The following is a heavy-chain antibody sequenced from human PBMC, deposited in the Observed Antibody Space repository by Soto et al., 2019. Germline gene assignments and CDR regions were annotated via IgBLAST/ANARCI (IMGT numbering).Heavy chain of an antibody. J-gene: IGHJ5*02. Sequence: VGALRLSCAASGFIFENFGMSWVRQAPGKGLEWISSISGSGFKKYYADSVKGRFTISRDNSKSTVYLELNNLSAEDTAVYHCAKNQGVELVPLATVDWFDPWGQGSVVTVSS. CDR3: AKNQGVELVPLATVDWFDP. D-gene: IGHD1-26*01. CDR2: ISGSGFKK. V-gene: IGHV3-23*01. CDR1: GFIFENFG.